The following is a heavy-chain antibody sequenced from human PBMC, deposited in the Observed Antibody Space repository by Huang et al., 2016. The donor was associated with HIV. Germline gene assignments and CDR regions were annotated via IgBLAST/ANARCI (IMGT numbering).Heavy chain of an antibody. D-gene: IGHD4-17*01. J-gene: IGHJ4*02. CDR3: ARPRSTVTTRGSFVY. CDR2: ISHDGNNR. V-gene: IGHV3-30-3*01. Sequence: GFSFSAYAIQWVRQAPGKGLEWVALISHDGNNRYYADSVKGRFTISRDNSKNTLYLQMNSLRAEDTAVYYCARPRSTVTTRGSFVYWGQGTLVTVSS. CDR1: GFSFSAYA.